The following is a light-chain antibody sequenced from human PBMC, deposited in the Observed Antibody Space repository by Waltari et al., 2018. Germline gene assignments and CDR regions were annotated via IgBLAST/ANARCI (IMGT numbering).Light chain of an antibody. J-gene: IGKJ2*01. Sequence: IQLTQSPSSLSASVGDRVTITCRASQGISSSLAWYQKKPGKAPKLLIYAASNLQSGVPSRFSGSGSGTDFTLTTSSLQPEDFATYYCQQLNSYPHTFGQGTKLEI. CDR1: QGISSS. CDR2: AAS. CDR3: QQLNSYPHT. V-gene: IGKV1-9*01.